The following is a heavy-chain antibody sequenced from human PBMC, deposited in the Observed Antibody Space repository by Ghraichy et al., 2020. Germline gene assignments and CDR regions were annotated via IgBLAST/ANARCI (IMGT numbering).Heavy chain of an antibody. CDR3: AALEYSSSAPYYFDY. D-gene: IGHD6-6*01. V-gene: IGHV4-4*02. Sequence: SETLSLTCAVSGGSISSSNWWSWVRQPPGKGLKWIGEIYHSGSTNYNPSLKSRVTISVDKSKNQFSLKLSSVTAADTAVYYCAALEYSSSAPYYFDYWGQGTLVTVSS. CDR1: GGSISSSNW. CDR2: IYHSGST. J-gene: IGHJ4*02.